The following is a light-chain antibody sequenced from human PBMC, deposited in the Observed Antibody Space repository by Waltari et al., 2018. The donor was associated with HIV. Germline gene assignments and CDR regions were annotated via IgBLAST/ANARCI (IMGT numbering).Light chain of an antibody. CDR1: SSNIGAGYD. V-gene: IGLV1-40*01. CDR3: QSYDSSLRGVL. Sequence: QSVLTQPPSVSGAPGQRVTISCTGSSSNIGAGYDVHWYQQLPGPAPKLLVYDNTNRPSGVPDRFSGSKSGASASLGITGLEAEDEADYYCQSYDSSLRGVLFGGGTKLTVL. J-gene: IGLJ2*01. CDR2: DNT.